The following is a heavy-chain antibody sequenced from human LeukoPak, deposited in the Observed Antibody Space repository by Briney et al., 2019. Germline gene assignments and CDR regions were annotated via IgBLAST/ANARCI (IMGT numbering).Heavy chain of an antibody. CDR1: GFTFSTYA. D-gene: IGHD2-2*01. Sequence: GGSLRLSCAASGFTFSTYAMHWVRQAPGKGLEYVSAISTNGDSTYYADSVKGRFTISRVNSKNTLFLQMGSLRADDMAVYYCARWGSTSCYDYWGQGTLVTVSS. CDR3: ARWGSTSCYDY. CDR2: ISTNGDST. J-gene: IGHJ4*02. V-gene: IGHV3-64*02.